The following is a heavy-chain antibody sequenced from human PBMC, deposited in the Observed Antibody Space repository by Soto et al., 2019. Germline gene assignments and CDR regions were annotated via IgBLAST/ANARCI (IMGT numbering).Heavy chain of an antibody. CDR3: AGVEMATGPFDY. J-gene: IGHJ4*02. CDR2: IYYSGST. CDR1: GGSISSYY. Sequence: PSETLSLTCTVSGGSISSYYWSWIRQPSGKGLEWIGYIYYSGSTNYNPSLKSRVTISVDTSKNQFSLRLSSVTAADTAVYYCAGVEMATGPFDYSGPGTLVIFSS. D-gene: IGHD2-15*01. V-gene: IGHV4-59*01.